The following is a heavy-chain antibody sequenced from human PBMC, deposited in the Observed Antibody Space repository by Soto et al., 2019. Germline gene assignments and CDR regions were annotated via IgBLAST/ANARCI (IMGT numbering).Heavy chain of an antibody. CDR3: TTYDYIWGSDRYRCAY. J-gene: IGHJ4*02. Sequence: GGSLRLSCAASGFTFSNAWMSWVRQAPGKGLEWVARIKSKIDGGTMDHAAPLKGRFTISRDDSKNTLYLQMDSLETEDTAVYYCTTYDYIWGSDRYRCAYRGQGVPVTGSS. D-gene: IGHD3-16*02. V-gene: IGHV3-15*01. CDR2: IKSKIDGGTM. CDR1: GFTFSNAW.